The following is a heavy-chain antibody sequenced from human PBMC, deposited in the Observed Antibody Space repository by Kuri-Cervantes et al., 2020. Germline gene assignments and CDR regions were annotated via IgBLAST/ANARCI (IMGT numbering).Heavy chain of an antibody. D-gene: IGHD4-17*01. CDR2: IYYSGST. J-gene: IGHJ6*02. CDR1: GGSISSYY. CDR3: ARMTTVTRDGYYYYGMDV. Sequence: SETLSLRLSCTVSGGSISSYYWSWTRQPPGKGLEWIGYIYYSGSTNYNPSLKSRVTISVDTSKNQFSLKLSSVTAADTAVYYCARMTTVTRDGYYYYGMDVWGQGTTVTVSS. V-gene: IGHV4-59*13.